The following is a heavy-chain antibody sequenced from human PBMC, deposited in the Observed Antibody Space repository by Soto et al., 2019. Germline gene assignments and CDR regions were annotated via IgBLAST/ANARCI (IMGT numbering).Heavy chain of an antibody. CDR1: GFTFSSYG. CDR2: IWSDGNNK. D-gene: IGHD3-9*01. V-gene: IGHV3-33*01. J-gene: IGHJ6*02. CDR3: ARRSYDVLTGRFYGMDV. Sequence: QVQLVESGGGVVQPGRSLRLSCAASGFTFSSYGMHWVRQAPGKGLEWVALIWSDGNNKYYADSVKGRFTISRDNSKNTLYLQMNSLRAEDTAVYYCARRSYDVLTGRFYGMDVWGQGTTVTVSS.